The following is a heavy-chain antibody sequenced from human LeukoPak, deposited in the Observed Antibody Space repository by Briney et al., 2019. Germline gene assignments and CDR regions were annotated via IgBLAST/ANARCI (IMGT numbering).Heavy chain of an antibody. Sequence: SETLSLTYTVSGGSISSYYWSWIRQPPGKGLEWIGYIYYSGSTNYNPSLKSRVTISVDTSKNQFSLKLSSVTAADTAVYYCASGKSSSWYGYYYYYYMDVWGKGTTVTVPS. CDR2: IYYSGST. CDR3: ASGKSSSWYGYYYYYYMDV. V-gene: IGHV4-59*01. D-gene: IGHD6-13*01. CDR1: GGSISSYY. J-gene: IGHJ6*03.